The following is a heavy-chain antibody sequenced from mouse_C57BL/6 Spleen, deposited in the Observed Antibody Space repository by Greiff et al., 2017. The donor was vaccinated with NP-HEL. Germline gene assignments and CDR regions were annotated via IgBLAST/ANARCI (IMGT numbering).Heavy chain of an antibody. J-gene: IGHJ4*01. CDR1: GYTFTSYW. V-gene: IGHV1-7*01. D-gene: IGHD1-1*01. CDR3: ARSDGSSYGYAMDY. Sequence: QVQLQQSGAELAKPGASVKLSCKASGYTFTSYWMHWVKQRPGQGLEWIGYINPNSGYTKYNQKFKDKATLTADKSSSTAYMQLRNLTSADSAVYCCARSDGSSYGYAMDYWGQGTSVTVSS. CDR2: INPNSGYT.